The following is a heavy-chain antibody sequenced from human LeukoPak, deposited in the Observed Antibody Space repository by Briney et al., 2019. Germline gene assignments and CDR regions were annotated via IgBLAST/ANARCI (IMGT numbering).Heavy chain of an antibody. D-gene: IGHD4-11*01. Sequence: PSGTLSLTCTVSGVSISSNYWSWIRQPPGKGLEWIGYTHNSGDTNYNPSLKSRVTISMDTPKNQLSLSLSSVTAADTAVYFCAGYDHSNFLAFWGRGTLVTVSS. J-gene: IGHJ4*02. CDR3: AGYDHSNFLAF. CDR2: THNSGDT. CDR1: GVSISSNY. V-gene: IGHV4-59*13.